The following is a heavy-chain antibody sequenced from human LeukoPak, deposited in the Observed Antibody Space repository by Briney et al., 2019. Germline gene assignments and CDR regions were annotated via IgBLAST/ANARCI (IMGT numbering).Heavy chain of an antibody. CDR1: GCSISSGGYY. Sequence: TLSLTCTVSGCSISSGGYYWSWIRQHQGKGLEGFRYIYYSGTIYYKPFINSRVTKSVDTSKNQFAPQLSSVTAADTALYYCARVARGYCSGGSCHNWFDPWGQGTLVTVYS. D-gene: IGHD2-15*01. J-gene: IGHJ5*02. CDR2: IYYSGTI. V-gene: IGHV4-31*03. CDR3: ARVARGYCSGGSCHNWFDP.